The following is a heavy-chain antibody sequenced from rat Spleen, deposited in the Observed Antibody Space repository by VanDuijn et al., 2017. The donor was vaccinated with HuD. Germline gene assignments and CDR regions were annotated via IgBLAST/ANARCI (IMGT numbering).Heavy chain of an antibody. V-gene: IGHV5-29*01. CDR1: GFTFSDYG. D-gene: IGHD1-1*01. J-gene: IGHJ1*01. Sequence: EVQLVESGGGLVQPGRSLKLSCAASGFTFSDYGVAWVRQAPTKGLEWVATISSDGGRNFYRDSVKGRFTISRDNAQNTLYLQMNSLRSEDTATYYCTSSTTVPPGYYYWYFDFWGPGTMVTVSS. CDR3: TSSTTVPPGYYYWYFDF. CDR2: ISSDGGRN.